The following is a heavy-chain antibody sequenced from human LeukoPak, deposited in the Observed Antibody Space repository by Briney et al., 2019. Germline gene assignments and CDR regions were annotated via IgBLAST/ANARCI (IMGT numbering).Heavy chain of an antibody. J-gene: IGHJ4*02. CDR2: INTNTGNP. D-gene: IGHD3-10*01. Sequence: ASVKVSCKASGYTFSSYAMNWVRQAPGQGLEWMGWINTNTGNPTYAQDFTGRFVFSLDTSVSTAYLQISTLKAEDTAVYYCARERPGVIFDYWGQGTLVTVSS. V-gene: IGHV7-4-1*02. CDR1: GYTFSSYA. CDR3: ARERPGVIFDY.